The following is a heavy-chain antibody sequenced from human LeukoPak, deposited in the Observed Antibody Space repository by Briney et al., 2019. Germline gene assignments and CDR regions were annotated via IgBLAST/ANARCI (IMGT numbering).Heavy chain of an antibody. CDR3: ARDPPAVAINTYG. D-gene: IGHD2-15*01. CDR2: IYSGGDT. V-gene: IGHV3-66*01. Sequence: GGSLRLSCAASGVTVSNNFMLWVRQAPGKGLEWVSLIYSGGDTHYADSVKGRFTISRDKSKTTLYLQMNDLRPEDTAVYYCARDPPAVAINTYGWGQGTLVTVSS. J-gene: IGHJ4*02. CDR1: GVTVSNNF.